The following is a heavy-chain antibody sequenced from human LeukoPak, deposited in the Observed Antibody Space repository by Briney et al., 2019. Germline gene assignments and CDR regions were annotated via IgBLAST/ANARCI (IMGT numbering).Heavy chain of an antibody. CDR1: GGSISSGSYY. V-gene: IGHV4-61*02. D-gene: IGHD3-10*01. Sequence: SETLSLTCTVSGGSISSGSYYWSWIRQPAGKGLEWIGRIYTSGSTNYNPSLKSRVTISVDTSKNQFSLKLSSVTAADTAVYYCARHDRYYYGSGSYYNFRFDYWGQGTLVTVSS. J-gene: IGHJ4*02. CDR3: ARHDRYYYGSGSYYNFRFDY. CDR2: IYTSGST.